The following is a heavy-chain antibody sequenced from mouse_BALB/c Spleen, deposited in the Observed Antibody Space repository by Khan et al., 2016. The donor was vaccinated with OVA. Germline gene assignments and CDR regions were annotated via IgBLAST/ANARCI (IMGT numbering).Heavy chain of an antibody. CDR3: ASHLTGSFAY. V-gene: IGHV5-6*01. CDR1: GFTFSSYS. Sequence: EVELVESGGDLVKPGGSLKLSCAASGFTFSSYSMSLVRQTPDKRLEWVATISSGGDYTYYPDSVKGRFTISRDNAKNTLYLQMSSLKSEDTAMYYCASHLTGSFAYWGQGTLGTVSA. D-gene: IGHD4-1*01. J-gene: IGHJ3*01. CDR2: ISSGGDYT.